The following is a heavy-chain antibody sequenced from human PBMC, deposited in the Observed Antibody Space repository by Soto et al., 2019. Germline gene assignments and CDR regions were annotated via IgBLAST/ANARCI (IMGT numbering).Heavy chain of an antibody. V-gene: IGHV3-23*01. CDR3: AKDQGYSYGYTAFDI. Sequence: GESLKISCAASGFTFSSYAMSWVRQAPGKGLEWVSAISGSGGSTYYADSVKGRFTISRDNSKNTLYLQMNSLRAEDTAVYYCAKDQGYSYGYTAFDIWGQGTMVTVSS. CDR1: GFTFSSYA. CDR2: ISGSGGST. D-gene: IGHD5-18*01. J-gene: IGHJ3*02.